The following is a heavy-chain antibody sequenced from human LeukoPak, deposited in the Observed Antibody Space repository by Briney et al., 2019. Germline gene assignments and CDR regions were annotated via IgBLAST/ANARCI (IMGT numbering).Heavy chain of an antibody. J-gene: IGHJ3*02. Sequence: ASVKVSCKASGYTFTGYYMHWVRQAPGQGLEWMGWISAYNGNTNYAQKLQGRVTMTTDTSTSTAYMELRSLRSDDTAVYYCARASSSWYADDAFDIWGQGTMVTVSS. D-gene: IGHD6-13*01. V-gene: IGHV1-18*04. CDR1: GYTFTGYY. CDR2: ISAYNGNT. CDR3: ARASSSWYADDAFDI.